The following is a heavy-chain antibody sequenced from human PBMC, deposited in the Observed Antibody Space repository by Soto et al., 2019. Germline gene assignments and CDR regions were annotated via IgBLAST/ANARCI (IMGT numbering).Heavy chain of an antibody. CDR3: VIFSLYGMYV. D-gene: IGHD3-3*01. CDR2: IYYSGYT. J-gene: IGHJ6*01. CDR1: CVSITRGHYY. V-gene: IGHV4-30-4*02. Sequence: PSGTLSVMPSVSCVSITRGHYYWSWSRQPPSKVLEFIVNIYYSGYTYYTPSLKSRLIISIDTSKNQFSPKSDSVTAADPAVYYCVIFSLYGMYVWGHGPKVTVSS.